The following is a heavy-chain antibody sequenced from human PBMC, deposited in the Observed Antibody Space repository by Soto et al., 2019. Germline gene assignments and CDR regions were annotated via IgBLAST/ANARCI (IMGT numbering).Heavy chain of an antibody. V-gene: IGHV4-39*01. Sequence: SETLSLTCTVSGGSISSSSYYWGWIRQPPGKGLEWIGSIYYSGSTYYNPSLKSRVTISVDTSKNQFSLKLSSVTAADTAVYYCARHWRPGKTAMVKVAAAGSPLLHMDVWGKGTTVTVSS. CDR1: GGSISSSSYY. CDR3: ARHWRPGKTAMVKVAAAGSPLLHMDV. CDR2: IYYSGST. J-gene: IGHJ6*03. D-gene: IGHD6-13*01.